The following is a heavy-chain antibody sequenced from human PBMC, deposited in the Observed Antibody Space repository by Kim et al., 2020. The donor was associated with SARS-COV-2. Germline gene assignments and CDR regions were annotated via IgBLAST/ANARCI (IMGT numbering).Heavy chain of an antibody. CDR3: ASIDGTYGS. J-gene: IGHJ5*02. CDR2: SST. Sequence: SSTSYADSVKGRFTISRDNAKNTLYRQMNSLRAEDTAVYYCASIDGTYGSWGQGTLVTVSS. D-gene: IGHD2-21*01. V-gene: IGHV3-74*01.